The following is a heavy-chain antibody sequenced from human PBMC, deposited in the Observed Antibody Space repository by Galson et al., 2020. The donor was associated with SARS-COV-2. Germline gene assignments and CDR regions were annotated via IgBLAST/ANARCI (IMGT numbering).Heavy chain of an antibody. V-gene: IGHV1-18*01. J-gene: IGHJ4*02. D-gene: IGHD4-17*01. CDR1: GFTFSNYG. CDR2: INTYNGNT. CDR3: ARTRQCDY. Sequence: DSVKVSCKASGFTFSNYGISWVRQAPGQSLEWMGWINTYNGNTNYAQNFQGRVTMTTDTSTSTAYMELRSLRSDDTAVYYCARTRQCDYWGQGTLVTVSS.